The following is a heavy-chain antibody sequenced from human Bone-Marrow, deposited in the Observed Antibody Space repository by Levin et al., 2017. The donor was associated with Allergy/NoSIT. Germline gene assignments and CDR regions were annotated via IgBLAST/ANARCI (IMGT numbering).Heavy chain of an antibody. D-gene: IGHD6-13*01. V-gene: IGHV1-69*13. CDR2: IIPIFGTA. CDR3: ARAAASGQQLATNWFDP. Sequence: SVKVSCKASGGTFSSYAISWVRQAPGQGLEWMGGIIPIFGTANYAQKFRGRVTITADESTSTAYMELSSLRSEDTAVYYCARAAASGQQLATNWFDPWGQGTLVTVSS. CDR1: GGTFSSYA. J-gene: IGHJ5*02.